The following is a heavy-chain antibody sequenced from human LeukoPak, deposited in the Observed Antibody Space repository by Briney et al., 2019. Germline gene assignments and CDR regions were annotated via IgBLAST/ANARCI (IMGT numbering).Heavy chain of an antibody. J-gene: IGHJ1*01. V-gene: IGHV4-39*01. D-gene: IGHD1-26*01. CDR3: ARSRVGLFQH. Sequence: SETLSLTCTVSGGSISSSSYYWGWIRQPPGKGLEWIGSIYYSGSTYYNPSLKSRVTISVDTSKNQFSLKLSSVTAADTAVYYCARSRVGLFQHWGQGTLVTVSS. CDR2: IYYSGST. CDR1: GGSISSSSYY.